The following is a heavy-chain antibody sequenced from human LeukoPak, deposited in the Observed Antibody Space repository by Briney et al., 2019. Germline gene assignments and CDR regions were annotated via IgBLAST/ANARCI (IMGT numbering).Heavy chain of an antibody. D-gene: IGHD1-26*01. CDR3: GREVPGGATILDC. CDR1: GFIFSSYW. Sequence: PGGSLRLSCAASGFIFSSYWMHWVRQAPGKGLVWVSRINVDGSSTYYADSVKGRFTISRDNAKNTLYLQMNSLRADDTAVYYCGREVPGGATILDCWGQGTLVTVSS. V-gene: IGHV3-74*01. CDR2: INVDGSST. J-gene: IGHJ4*02.